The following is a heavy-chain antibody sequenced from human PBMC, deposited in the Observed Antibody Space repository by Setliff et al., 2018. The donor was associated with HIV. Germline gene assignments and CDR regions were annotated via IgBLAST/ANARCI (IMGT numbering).Heavy chain of an antibody. CDR2: INSDGSST. V-gene: IGHV3-74*01. Sequence: GSLRLSCAASGFTFSNSWMNWVRQAPGKGLVWVSRINSDGSSTTYADSVKGRFTISRDNAKNTRYLQMNSLRAEDTAVYYCASSGSYGYWGQGTLVTVSS. CDR3: ASSGSYGY. D-gene: IGHD1-26*01. J-gene: IGHJ4*02. CDR1: GFTFSNSW.